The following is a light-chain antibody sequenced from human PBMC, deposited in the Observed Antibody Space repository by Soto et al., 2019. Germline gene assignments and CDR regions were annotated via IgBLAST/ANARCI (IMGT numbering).Light chain of an antibody. Sequence: QSVLTQPPSASGSPGQSVTISCTGTSSDVGGYNYVSWYQQHPGKAPKLMIYEVSKRPSGVPDRFSGSKSGNTASLTVSGLQAEDEADYYCSSFAANNNFVHVFGTGTKLTVL. J-gene: IGLJ1*01. CDR3: SSFAANNNFVHV. CDR1: SSDVGGYNY. V-gene: IGLV2-8*01. CDR2: EVS.